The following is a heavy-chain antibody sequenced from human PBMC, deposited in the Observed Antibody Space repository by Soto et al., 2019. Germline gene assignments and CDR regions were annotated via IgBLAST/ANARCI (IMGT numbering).Heavy chain of an antibody. CDR2: ISSSGGST. D-gene: IGHD2-15*01. CDR3: AKAVSSGGGYGMDV. Sequence: EVQLLESGGGLVQPGGSLTLSCAASGFTFSSYAMSWVRQAPGKGLEWVSTISSSGGSTFYADSVKGRFTISRDNLKNTLYLQMNTLRAEDTALYYCAKAVSSGGGYGMDVWGQGTTVIVSS. CDR1: GFTFSSYA. J-gene: IGHJ6*02. V-gene: IGHV3-23*01.